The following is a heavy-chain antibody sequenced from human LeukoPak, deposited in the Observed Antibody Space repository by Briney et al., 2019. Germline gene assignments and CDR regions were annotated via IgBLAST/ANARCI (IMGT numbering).Heavy chain of an antibody. CDR1: GFTFDDYA. CDR2: ISWNSGSI. V-gene: IGHV3-9*01. CDR3: AKGTEFEIVPAAPDY. D-gene: IGHD2-2*01. Sequence: PGRSLRLSCAASGFTFDDYAMHWVQQAPGKGLEWVSGISWNSGSIGYADSVKGRFTISRDNAKNSLYLQMNSLRAEDTALYYCAKGTEFEIVPAAPDYWGQGTLVTVSS. J-gene: IGHJ4*02.